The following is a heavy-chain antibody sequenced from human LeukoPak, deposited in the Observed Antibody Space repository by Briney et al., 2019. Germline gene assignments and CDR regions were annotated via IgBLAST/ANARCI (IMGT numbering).Heavy chain of an antibody. Sequence: GRSLRLSCAASGFSFSSYGMHWVRQAPGKGLEWVADIWYDGSNEYYADSVRGRFTISRDNSKNTLYLQMNSLRADDTAVYYCVRGGSTVSEGPWGRGTLVTVSS. CDR3: VRGGSTVSEGP. D-gene: IGHD4-17*01. J-gene: IGHJ5*02. V-gene: IGHV3-33*01. CDR2: IWYDGSNE. CDR1: GFSFSSYG.